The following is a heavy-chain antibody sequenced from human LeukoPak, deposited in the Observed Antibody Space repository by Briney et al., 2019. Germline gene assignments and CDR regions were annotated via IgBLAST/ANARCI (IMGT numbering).Heavy chain of an antibody. D-gene: IGHD6-19*01. J-gene: IGHJ4*02. CDR3: ARVSPPPYSSGWYGNEQEYYFDY. CDR1: GFTFSDYY. Sequence: GGSLRLSCAASGFTFSDYYMSWIRQAPGKGLEGVSYISSSSSYTNYADSVKGRFTISRDNAKNSLYLQMNSLRAEDTAVYYCARVSPPPYSSGWYGNEQEYYFDYWGQGTLVTVSS. V-gene: IGHV3-11*05. CDR2: ISSSSSYT.